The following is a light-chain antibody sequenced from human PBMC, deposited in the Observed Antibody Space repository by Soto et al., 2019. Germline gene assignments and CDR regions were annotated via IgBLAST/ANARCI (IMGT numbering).Light chain of an antibody. J-gene: IGKJ5*01. Sequence: EMVMTQSPATLSVSPGERATLSCRASQSVSSNLAWYQQKPGQAPRFLIYGASTRATGVPDRFSATGSETDFTLTISGLQSGDSAVYFCQQYNNWPFSFGQGTRLEIK. CDR1: QSVSSN. V-gene: IGKV3D-15*01. CDR3: QQYNNWPFS. CDR2: GAS.